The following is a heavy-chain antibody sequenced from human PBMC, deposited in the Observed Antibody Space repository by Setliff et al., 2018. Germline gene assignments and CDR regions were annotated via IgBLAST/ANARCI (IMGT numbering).Heavy chain of an antibody. CDR2: ISSSSSTI. CDR1: GFTFSSYS. CDR3: ARNWATAQHYYYGMDV. V-gene: IGHV3-48*01. D-gene: IGHD2-21*02. Sequence: HPGGSLRLSCAASGFTFSSYSMNWVRQAPGKGLEWVSYISSSSSTIYYADSVKGRFTISRDNAKNSLYLQMNSLRAEDTAVYYCARNWATAQHYYYGMDVWGQGTTVTVSS. J-gene: IGHJ6*02.